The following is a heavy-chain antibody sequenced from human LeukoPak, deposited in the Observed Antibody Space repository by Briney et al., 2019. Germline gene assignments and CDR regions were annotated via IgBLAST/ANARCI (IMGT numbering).Heavy chain of an antibody. CDR1: GFSFSHFA. CDR3: AKLKRVGIAPFDD. V-gene: IGHV3-23*01. CDR2: ISGSGNKT. Sequence: GGSLRLSCAASGFSFSHFAMSWVRQAPGKGLQWVSTISGSGNKTYDADSVKGRFTISRDNSKNTLYLQMSGLRAVDTAVYYCAKLKRVGIAPFDDWGQGILVTVSS. D-gene: IGHD3-10*01. J-gene: IGHJ4*02.